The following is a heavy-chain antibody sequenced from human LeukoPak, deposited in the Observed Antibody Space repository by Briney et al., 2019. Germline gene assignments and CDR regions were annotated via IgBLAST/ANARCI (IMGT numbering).Heavy chain of an antibody. CDR2: IYVGGTT. Sequence: SQTLSLTCTVSGGSITSGSHYWSWIRQPAGKGLEWIGRIYVGGTTNYNPSLQSRVTISIDTSKNQFSLTLSSVTAADTAVYYCAGVGWGDCRAGTCFCFDPWGPGTLVTVSS. J-gene: IGHJ5*02. D-gene: IGHD2-15*01. V-gene: IGHV4-61*02. CDR3: AGVGWGDCRAGTCFCFDP. CDR1: GGSITSGSHY.